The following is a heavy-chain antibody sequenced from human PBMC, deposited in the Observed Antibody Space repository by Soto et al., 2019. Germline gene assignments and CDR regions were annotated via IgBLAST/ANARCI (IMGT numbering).Heavy chain of an antibody. V-gene: IGHV4-59*01. CDR3: PTSQPLNWFDP. CDR1: GGSISSYY. CDR2: IYYSGST. J-gene: IGHJ5*02. Sequence: SETLSLTCTVFGGSISSYYWSWIRQPPGKGLEWIGYIYYSGSTNYNPSLKSRVAISVDTSKNQFSLKLSSVTAADTAVYYCPTSQPLNWFDPWGQGTLVTVSS.